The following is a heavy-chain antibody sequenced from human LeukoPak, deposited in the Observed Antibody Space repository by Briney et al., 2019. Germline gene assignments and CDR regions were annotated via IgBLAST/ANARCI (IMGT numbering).Heavy chain of an antibody. CDR3: AREGGGGIDIEPSFDY. CDR1: GYTFTRYF. J-gene: IGHJ4*02. D-gene: IGHD2-15*01. Sequence: ASVKVSCKASGYTFTRYFIHRVRQAPGRGLEWMGTINPSGGSTGYAQKFQGRVTMTRDTSTSTVYMELSSLRSEDTAVYYCAREGGGGIDIEPSFDYWGQGTLVTVSS. CDR2: INPSGGST. V-gene: IGHV1-46*01.